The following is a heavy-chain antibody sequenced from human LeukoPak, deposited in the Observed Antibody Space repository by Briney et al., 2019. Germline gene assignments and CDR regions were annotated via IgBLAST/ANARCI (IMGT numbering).Heavy chain of an antibody. Sequence: GGSLRLSCSASGFIFSSYAMYWVRQAPGKGLEYVSAISNNGGTTYYADSVKGRFTISRDNSKNTLYPQMSSLRPEDTAVYYCVRSSGSMDVWGQGTTVTVSS. CDR1: GFIFSSYA. V-gene: IGHV3-64D*06. CDR2: ISNNGGTT. D-gene: IGHD3-10*01. CDR3: VRSSGSMDV. J-gene: IGHJ6*02.